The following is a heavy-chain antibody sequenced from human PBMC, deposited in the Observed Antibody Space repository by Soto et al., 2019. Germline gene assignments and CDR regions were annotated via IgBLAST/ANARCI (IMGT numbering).Heavy chain of an antibody. V-gene: IGHV3-23*01. CDR1: GFTFSIYA. CDR3: AKSIAARPGPVFQDV. J-gene: IGHJ6*02. D-gene: IGHD6-6*01. Sequence: GGSLRLSCAASGFTFSIYAMRWVRHAPGKGLEWVSAISGSGGSTYYADSVKGRFTISRDNSKNTLYLQMNSLRAEDTAVYYCAKSIAARPGPVFQDVWGQGTTVTVSS. CDR2: ISGSGGST.